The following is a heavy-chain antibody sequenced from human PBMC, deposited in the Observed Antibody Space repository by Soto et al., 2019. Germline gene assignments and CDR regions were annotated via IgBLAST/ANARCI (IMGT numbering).Heavy chain of an antibody. V-gene: IGHV1-69*06. CDR1: GGTFSSYA. D-gene: IGHD6-6*01. CDR2: IIPIFGTA. CDR3: ARGGAARPDYDYYGMDV. J-gene: IGHJ6*04. Sequence: SVKVSCKASGGTFSSYAISWVRQAPGQGLEWMGGIIPIFGTANYAQKFQGRVTITADKSTSTAYMELSSLRSEDTAVYYCARGGAARPDYDYYGMDVWGKGTTVTVSS.